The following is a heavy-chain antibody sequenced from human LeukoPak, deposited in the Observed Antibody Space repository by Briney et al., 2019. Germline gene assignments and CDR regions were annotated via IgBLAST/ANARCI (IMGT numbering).Heavy chain of an antibody. J-gene: IGHJ4*02. Sequence: PGGSLRLSCAASGFTFSSYAMSWLRQAPGKGLEGVTAISGSGGSTYYADSVKSRFTISRDNSKNTLYLQMNSLRAEDMAVYYCAKDPLMYSSSYYFDYWGQGTLVTVSS. D-gene: IGHD6-13*01. CDR3: AKDPLMYSSSYYFDY. CDR1: GFTFSSYA. CDR2: ISGSGGST. V-gene: IGHV3-23*01.